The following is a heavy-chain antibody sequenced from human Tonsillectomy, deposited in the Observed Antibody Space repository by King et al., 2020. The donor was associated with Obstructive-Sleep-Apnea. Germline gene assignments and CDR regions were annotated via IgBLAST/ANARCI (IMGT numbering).Heavy chain of an antibody. V-gene: IGHV3-23*04. D-gene: IGHD3-3*01. CDR3: YYEGY. J-gene: IGHJ4*02. CDR2: IDNSCSST. CDR1: GFTFSNYG. Sequence: VQLVESGGGLVQPGGSLRISCVGSGFTFSNYGMSWVRQAPGKGLEWVSTIDNSCSSTYYADSVKGRFTVSRDNSKNTLSLQMNSLRADDTAVYHCYYEGYWGQGTLVTVSS.